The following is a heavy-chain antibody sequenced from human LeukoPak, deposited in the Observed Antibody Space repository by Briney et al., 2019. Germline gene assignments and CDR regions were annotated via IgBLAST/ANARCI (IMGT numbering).Heavy chain of an antibody. Sequence: SETLSLTCTVSGGSISSSSYYWGWIRQPPGKGLEWIGSIYYSGSTYYNPSLKSRVTISVDTSKNQFSLKLSSVTAADTAVYYCARVGTGDYAYSARFDYWGQGTLVTVSS. CDR2: IYYSGST. J-gene: IGHJ4*02. D-gene: IGHD4-17*01. CDR1: GGSISSSSYY. V-gene: IGHV4-39*07. CDR3: ARVGTGDYAYSARFDY.